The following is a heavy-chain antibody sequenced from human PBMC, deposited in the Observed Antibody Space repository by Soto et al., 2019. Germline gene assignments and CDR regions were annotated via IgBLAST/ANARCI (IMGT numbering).Heavy chain of an antibody. Sequence: SETLSLTCTVSGGSISSYYWSWIRQPPGKGLEWIGYIYYSGSTNYNPSLKSRVTISVDTSKNQFSLKLSSVTAADTAVYYCARLAYYDGSGRGLLFDYWGQGTLVTVSS. D-gene: IGHD3-10*01. J-gene: IGHJ4*02. V-gene: IGHV4-59*01. CDR2: IYYSGST. CDR1: GGSISSYY. CDR3: ARLAYYDGSGRGLLFDY.